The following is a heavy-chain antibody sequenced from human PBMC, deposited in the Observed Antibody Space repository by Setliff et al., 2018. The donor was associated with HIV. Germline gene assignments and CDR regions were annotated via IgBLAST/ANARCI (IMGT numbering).Heavy chain of an antibody. D-gene: IGHD2-21*01. CDR3: ARRDGRSMNAFQI. V-gene: IGHV5-51*01. Sequence: GESLKISCKALDYTFTTYWIAWVRQMPGEGLEWMGIIYPDDSDIRYNTSFQNQITISADKSIATAYLQLNNLKASDTATYYCARRDGRSMNAFQIWGPGTMVTVSS. J-gene: IGHJ3*01. CDR2: IYPDDSDI. CDR1: DYTFTTYW.